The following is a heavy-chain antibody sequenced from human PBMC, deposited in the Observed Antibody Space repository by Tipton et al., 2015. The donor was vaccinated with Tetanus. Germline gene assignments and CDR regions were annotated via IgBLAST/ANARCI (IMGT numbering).Heavy chain of an antibody. CDR2: INHSGST. D-gene: IGHD3-22*01. CDR3: ARRVTLKGNTYYYDSSGYYYASWFDP. CDR1: GGSFSGYY. Sequence: LRLSCAVYGGSFSGYYWSWIRQPPGKGLEWIGEINHSGSTNYNPSLKSRVTISVDTSKNQFSLKLSSVTAADTAVYYCARRVTLKGNTYYYDSSGYYYASWFDPWGQGTLVTVSS. J-gene: IGHJ5*02. V-gene: IGHV4-34*01.